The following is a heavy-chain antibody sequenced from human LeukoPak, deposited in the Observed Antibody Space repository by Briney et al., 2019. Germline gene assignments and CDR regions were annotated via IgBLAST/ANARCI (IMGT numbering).Heavy chain of an antibody. J-gene: IGHJ5*02. CDR3: ARNSPRDVAGRQFLPGVLSLLSQCDNCFDP. CDR2: INTYNGNT. V-gene: IGHV1-18*04. CDR1: GYTFSNYG. D-gene: IGHD7-27*01. Sequence: ASVKVSCNASGYTFSNYGISWGRQAPGQGLGWMGLINTYNGNTNYAQKFQGRVTMTTDTSTSTAYMELRSLRSDDTAVYYCARNSPRDVAGRQFLPGVLSLLSQCDNCFDPWGQGTLVSVSS.